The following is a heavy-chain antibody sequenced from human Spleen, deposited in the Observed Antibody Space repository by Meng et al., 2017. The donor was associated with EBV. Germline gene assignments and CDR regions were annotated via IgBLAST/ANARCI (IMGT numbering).Heavy chain of an antibody. Sequence: QVQMQESGPGLGRPSGTLSPTCAVSGDSISSRNWWIWVRQPPGKGLEWIGEVYHAGNINYNPSLESRVTISIDKSKNQFSLNLTSVTAADTAVYYCATYRGHYYFDFWGQGTLVTVSS. CDR1: GDSISSRNW. V-gene: IGHV4-4*02. D-gene: IGHD3-16*02. J-gene: IGHJ4*02. CDR2: VYHAGNI. CDR3: ATYRGHYYFDF.